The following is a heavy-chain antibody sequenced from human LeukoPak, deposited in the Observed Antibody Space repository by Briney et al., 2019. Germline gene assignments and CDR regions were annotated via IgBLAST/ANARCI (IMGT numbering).Heavy chain of an antibody. CDR3: AILTSNWFDP. CDR2: INHSGST. Sequence: PSETLSLTCAVYGGSFSGYYWSWIRQPPGKGLEWIGEINHSGSTNYNPSLKSRVTISVDTSKNQFSLKLSSVTAADTVVYYCAILTSNWFDPWGQGTLVTVSS. V-gene: IGHV4-34*01. J-gene: IGHJ5*02. D-gene: IGHD2-21*02. CDR1: GGSFSGYY.